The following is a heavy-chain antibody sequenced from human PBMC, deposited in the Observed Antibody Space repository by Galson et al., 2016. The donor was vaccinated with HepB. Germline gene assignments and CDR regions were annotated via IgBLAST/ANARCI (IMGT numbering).Heavy chain of an antibody. J-gene: IGHJ4*02. Sequence: SLRLSCAASGFIFKTYGMHWVRQAPGKGLEWVAVISYHGSNKYYADSVKGRFTISRNNSKNTLYLQMNSLRAEDTAVYYCAKDRMAYCGGDCEAGDYFDYWGQGTLVIVSS. CDR1: GFIFKTYG. CDR2: ISYHGSNK. D-gene: IGHD2-21*02. V-gene: IGHV3-30*18. CDR3: AKDRMAYCGGDCEAGDYFDY.